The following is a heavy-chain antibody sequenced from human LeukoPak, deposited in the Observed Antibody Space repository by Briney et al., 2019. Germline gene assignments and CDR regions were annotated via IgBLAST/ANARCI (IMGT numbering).Heavy chain of an antibody. CDR2: ISGSGGNT. CDR1: GFTFSNYA. CDR3: AKPAKTDYADY. D-gene: IGHD4/OR15-4a*01. Sequence: HTGGTLRLSCAASGFTFSNYAMSWVRQAPGEGLEWVSAISGSGGNTYYADSVKGRFTISRDNSKNTLYLQMNSLRAEDTAIYYCAKPAKTDYADYWGQGTLVTVSS. J-gene: IGHJ4*02. V-gene: IGHV3-23*01.